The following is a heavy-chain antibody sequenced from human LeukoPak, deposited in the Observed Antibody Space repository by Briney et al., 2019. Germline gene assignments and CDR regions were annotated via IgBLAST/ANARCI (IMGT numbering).Heavy chain of an antibody. V-gene: IGHV3-23*01. Sequence: GGSLRLSCAASGFTFSSYAMSWVRQAPGKGLEWVSAISGSGGSTYYADSVKGRFTISRDNSKNTLYLQMNSLRAEDTAVYYCANTYCDFWSGFMGDYWGQGTLVTVSS. D-gene: IGHD3-3*01. CDR3: ANTYCDFWSGFMGDY. CDR1: GFTFSSYA. CDR2: ISGSGGST. J-gene: IGHJ4*02.